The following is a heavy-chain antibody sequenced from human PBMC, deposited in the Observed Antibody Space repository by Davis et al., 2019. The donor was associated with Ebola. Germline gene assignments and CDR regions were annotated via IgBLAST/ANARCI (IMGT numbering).Heavy chain of an antibody. J-gene: IGHJ4*02. Sequence: PGGSLRLSCAGSGLTPSDHYVDWVRQAPGKGMEWVGRIKSEADDGTTECATPVKGRFTTPRDDSKNMLYLQINSLESEDTGVYYCATTGTYYYDSSGYGYWGQGTLATVSS. CDR2: IKSEADDGTT. V-gene: IGHV3-15*07. CDR1: GLTPSDHY. D-gene: IGHD3-22*01. CDR3: ATTGTYYYDSSGYGY.